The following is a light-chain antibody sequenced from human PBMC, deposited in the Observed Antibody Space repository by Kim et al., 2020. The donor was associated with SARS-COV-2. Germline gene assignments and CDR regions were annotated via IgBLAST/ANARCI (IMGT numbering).Light chain of an antibody. CDR1: HSVSSTY. CDR3: QQSGRSPRT. Sequence: LSPGERATLSCRASHSVSSTYLAWYQQKPGQAPRLLIYGASSRATGIPDRFTGSGSGTDFTLTISRLEPEDFAVYFCQQSGRSPRTFGQGTKLEIK. J-gene: IGKJ2*01. V-gene: IGKV3-20*01. CDR2: GAS.